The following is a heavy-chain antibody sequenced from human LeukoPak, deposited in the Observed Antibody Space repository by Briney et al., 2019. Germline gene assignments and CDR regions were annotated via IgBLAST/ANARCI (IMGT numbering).Heavy chain of an antibody. CDR1: GFTFSTYA. J-gene: IGHJ3*02. V-gene: IGHV3-30*14. D-gene: IGHD5-18*01. CDR3: ARVGGYSYVPRAFDI. Sequence: PGGSLRLSCAASGFTFSTYAMNWVRQAPGKGLEWVAVISDDGRHNYYADSVKGRFTISRDNSKNTLYLQMNSLRVEDTAIYYCARVGGYSYVPRAFDIWGQGTMVTVSS. CDR2: ISDDGRHN.